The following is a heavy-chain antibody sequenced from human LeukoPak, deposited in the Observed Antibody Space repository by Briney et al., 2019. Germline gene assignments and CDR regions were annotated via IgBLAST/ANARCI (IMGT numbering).Heavy chain of an antibody. CDR2: INPNSGGT. CDR1: GYTFTGYY. J-gene: IGHJ4*02. Sequence: AASVKVSCKASGYTFTGYYMHWVRQAPGQGLEWMGWINPNSGGTNYAQKFQGWVTMTRDTSISTAYMELSRLRSDDTAVYYCARGHIRAAAGTTDLRFDYWGQGTLVTVSS. D-gene: IGHD6-13*01. V-gene: IGHV1-2*04. CDR3: ARGHIRAAAGTTDLRFDY.